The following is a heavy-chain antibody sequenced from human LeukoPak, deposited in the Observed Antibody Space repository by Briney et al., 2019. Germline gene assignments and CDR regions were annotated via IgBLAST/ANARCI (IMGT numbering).Heavy chain of an antibody. V-gene: IGHV3-30*01. CDR1: GFTFSHYA. J-gene: IGHJ4*02. CDR2: ISYDGSHQ. CDR3: ARARNGTLKY. Sequence: PGGSLRLSCAASGFTFSHYAMHWVRQAPGKGLEWVAVISYDGSHQYPADSVKGRLTISRDNSRHTLFLQMNSLRPEDTAVYYCARARNGTLKYWGQGTLVTVSS. D-gene: IGHD1-26*01.